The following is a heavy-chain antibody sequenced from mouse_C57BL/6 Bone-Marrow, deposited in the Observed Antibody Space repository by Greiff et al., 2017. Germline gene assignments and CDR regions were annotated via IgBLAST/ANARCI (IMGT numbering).Heavy chain of an antibody. CDR3: ARWDYYGSSSYYAMGY. CDR1: GYTFTSYW. J-gene: IGHJ4*01. Sequence: QVQLKQPGAELVRPGTSVKLSCKASGYTFTSYWMHWVKQRPGQGLEWIGVIDPSDSYTNYNQKFKGKATLTVDTSSSTAYMQLSSLTSEDSAVYYCARWDYYGSSSYYAMGYWGQGTSVTVSS. V-gene: IGHV1-59*01. D-gene: IGHD1-1*01. CDR2: IDPSDSYT.